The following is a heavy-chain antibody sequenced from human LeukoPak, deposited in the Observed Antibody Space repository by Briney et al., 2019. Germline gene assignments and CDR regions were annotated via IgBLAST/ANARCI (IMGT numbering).Heavy chain of an antibody. CDR3: ARRRDLYSGSYYPFDY. D-gene: IGHD1-26*01. J-gene: IGHJ4*02. V-gene: IGHV5-51*01. CDR1: GYRFTNYW. Sequence: GESLKISCKGSGYRFTNYWIGWGRHMPGKGLEWMGIIYPGDSETRYSPSFQGQVTISADKSISTAYLQWSSLKASDTAMYYCARRRDLYSGSYYPFDYWGQGTLVTVSS. CDR2: IYPGDSET.